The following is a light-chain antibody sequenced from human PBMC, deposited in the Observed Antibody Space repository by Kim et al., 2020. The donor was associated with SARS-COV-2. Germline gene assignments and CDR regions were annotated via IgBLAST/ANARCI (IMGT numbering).Light chain of an antibody. V-gene: IGKV1-5*03. CDR3: QQYSNYPLT. J-gene: IGKJ4*01. CDR2: KAS. Sequence: ASVGDRVNITCRASQSIVVWLAWYQQKPGKAPKLVIYKASSLESGVPSRFSGSGSGTEFTLTISSLHPDDLGTYFCQQYSNYPLTFGGGTRVDIK. CDR1: QSIVVW.